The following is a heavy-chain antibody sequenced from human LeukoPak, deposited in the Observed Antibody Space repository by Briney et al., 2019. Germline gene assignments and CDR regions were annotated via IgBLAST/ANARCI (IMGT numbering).Heavy chain of an antibody. CDR1: GYTLTGYY. J-gene: IGHJ4*02. CDR2: INPNSGGT. V-gene: IGHV1-2*02. CDR3: ARLHGYDYPEYFDY. D-gene: IGHD5-12*01. Sequence: ASVKVSCKASGYTLTGYYMHWVRQAPGQGLEWMGWINPNSGGTNYAQKFQGRVTMTRDTSISTAYMELSRLRSDDTAVYYCARLHGYDYPEYFDYWGQGTLVTVSS.